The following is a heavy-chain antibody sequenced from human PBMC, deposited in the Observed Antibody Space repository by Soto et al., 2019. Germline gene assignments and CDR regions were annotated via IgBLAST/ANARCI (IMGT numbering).Heavy chain of an antibody. CDR2: IYYSGST. V-gene: IGHV4-59*01. D-gene: IGHD4-17*01. CDR1: GGSISSYY. Sequence: SETLSLTCTVSGGSISSYYWSWIRQPPGKGLEWIGYIYYSGSTNHNPSLKSRVTISVDTSKNQFSLKLSSVTAADTAVYYCARVYGDSYYYYYYGMDVWGQGTTVTVSS. CDR3: ARVYGDSYYYYYYGMDV. J-gene: IGHJ6*02.